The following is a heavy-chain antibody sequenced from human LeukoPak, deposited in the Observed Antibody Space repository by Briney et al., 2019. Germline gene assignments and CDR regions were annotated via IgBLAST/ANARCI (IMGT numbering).Heavy chain of an antibody. D-gene: IGHD3-22*01. CDR1: GFTFSSYS. CDR2: ISRSSSYI. CDR3: ARAVNYYDSSGYGY. Sequence: GGSLRLSCAASGFTFSSYSMNWVRQAPGKGLEWVSSISRSSSYIYYADSVKGRFTISRDNAKNSLYLQMNSLRAEDTAVYYCARAVNYYDSSGYGYWGQGTLVTVSS. J-gene: IGHJ4*02. V-gene: IGHV3-21*01.